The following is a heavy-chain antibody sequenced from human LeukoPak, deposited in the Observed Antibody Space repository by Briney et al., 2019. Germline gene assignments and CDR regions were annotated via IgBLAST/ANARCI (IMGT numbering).Heavy chain of an antibody. D-gene: IGHD1-14*01. V-gene: IGHV3-7*01. CDR3: AREEMGGTTRSGALT. J-gene: IGHJ5*02. CDR1: GFTFSSYG. CDR2: IKEDGTEK. Sequence: GGSLRLSCAASGFTFSSYGMHWVRQAPGKGLAWVANIKEDGTEKNYVDSVKGRFTISRDNAKNSVYLQMNSLRAEDTAVYYCAREEMGGTTRSGALTWGQGTLVTVSS.